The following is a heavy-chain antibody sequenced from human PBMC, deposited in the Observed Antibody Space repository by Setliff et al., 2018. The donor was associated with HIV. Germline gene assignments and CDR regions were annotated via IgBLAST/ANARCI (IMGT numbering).Heavy chain of an antibody. D-gene: IGHD2-8*02. CDR1: RDSVSSRSSY. CDR2: TYYSGST. CDR3: ARVSSTYWYSIFRNYYYHMDV. Sequence: SQTRSLTCTLSRDSVSSRSSYWSWIRQPPGKGLEWTGYTYYSGSTYYNPSLKSRVTISVDTSKTQSSLKLCSVTAADTAVYYCARVSSTYWYSIFRNYYYHMDVWGKGTTVTVSS. J-gene: IGHJ6*03. V-gene: IGHV4-61*01.